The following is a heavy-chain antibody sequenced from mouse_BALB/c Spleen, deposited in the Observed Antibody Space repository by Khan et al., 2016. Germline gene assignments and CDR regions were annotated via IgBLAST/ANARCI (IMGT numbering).Heavy chain of an antibody. D-gene: IGHD2-4*01. CDR3: VSYDYYDPWFAY. Sequence: EVQLQESGPDLVKPSQSLSLTCTVTGYSITSGYSWHWIRQFPGNKLEWMGYIHYSGITNYNPSLKSRISVTRDTSKNQFFLQLNSVTTEDTATYSCVSYDYYDPWFAYCGQGTLVTVSA. J-gene: IGHJ3*01. CDR2: IHYSGIT. CDR1: GYSITSGYS. V-gene: IGHV3-1*02.